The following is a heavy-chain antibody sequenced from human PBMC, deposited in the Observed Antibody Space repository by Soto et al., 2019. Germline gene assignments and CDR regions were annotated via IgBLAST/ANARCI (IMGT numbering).Heavy chain of an antibody. D-gene: IGHD3-3*01. CDR3: ARDNYDFYWFDP. CDR2: MDPNSGSA. V-gene: IGHV1-8*01. CDR1: GYTFTSYD. J-gene: IGHJ5*02. Sequence: PGESLNISCKGSGYTFTSYDINWVRQAPGQGLEWLGWMDPNSGSAEYAQNFQGRVTMIGNKSISTVYMELSSLRSDDTAMYYCARDNYDFYWFDPWAQGTLVTDSS.